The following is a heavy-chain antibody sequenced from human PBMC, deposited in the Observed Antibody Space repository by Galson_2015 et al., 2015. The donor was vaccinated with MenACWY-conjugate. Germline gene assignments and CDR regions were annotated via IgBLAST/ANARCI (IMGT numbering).Heavy chain of an antibody. D-gene: IGHD1-1*01. J-gene: IGHJ6*02. Sequence: SLRLSCAASGFTFSNYWMTWLRQAPGKGLEWVANIKKDEGKKSYVDSVKGRFTVSRDNSKNTLYPQMNSLRAEDTAVYYCAKDLETTPYYYSGMDVWGLGTTVTVSS. CDR1: GFTFSNYW. CDR3: AKDLETTPYYYSGMDV. CDR2: IKKDEGKK. V-gene: IGHV3-7*03.